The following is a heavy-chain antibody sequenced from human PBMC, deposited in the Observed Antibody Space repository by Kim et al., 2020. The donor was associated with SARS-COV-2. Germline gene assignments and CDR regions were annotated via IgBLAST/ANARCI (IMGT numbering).Heavy chain of an antibody. V-gene: IGHV1-18*01. CDR2: ISAYNGNT. Sequence: ASVKVSCKASGYTFTSYGISWVRQAPGQGLEWMGWISAYNGNTNYAQKLQGRVTMTTDTSTSTAYMELRSLRSDDTAVYYCARQLYYYDSSGYFDAFDIWGQGTMVTVSS. CDR1: GYTFTSYG. D-gene: IGHD3-22*01. CDR3: ARQLYYYDSSGYFDAFDI. J-gene: IGHJ3*02.